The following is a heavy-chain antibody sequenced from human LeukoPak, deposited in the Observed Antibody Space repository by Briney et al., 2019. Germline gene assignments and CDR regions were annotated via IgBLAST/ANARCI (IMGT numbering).Heavy chain of an antibody. CDR3: ARDVRDDYGGNYPFDY. Sequence: ASVKVSCKASGYTFTSYGISWVRQAPGQGLEWMGWISAYNGNTNYAQKLQGRVTMTTDTSTSTAYMELRSLRSDDTAVYYCARDVRDDYGGNYPFDYWGQGTLVTVSS. CDR2: ISAYNGNT. CDR1: GYTFTSYG. D-gene: IGHD4-23*01. J-gene: IGHJ4*02. V-gene: IGHV1-18*01.